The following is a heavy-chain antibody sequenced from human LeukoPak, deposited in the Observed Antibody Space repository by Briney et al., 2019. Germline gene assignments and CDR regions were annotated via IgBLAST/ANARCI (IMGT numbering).Heavy chain of an antibody. CDR3: ARVGGSPYFDY. CDR2: IHTDGSST. Sequence: PGGSLRLSCAASGFTFSTYWMHWVRQAPGKGLVWVSRIHTDGSSTSYADSVEGRFTISRDNAKNTLYLQMNSLRAEDTAVYYCARVGGSPYFDYWGQGTLVTVSS. V-gene: IGHV3-74*01. J-gene: IGHJ4*02. CDR1: GFTFSTYW. D-gene: IGHD1-26*01.